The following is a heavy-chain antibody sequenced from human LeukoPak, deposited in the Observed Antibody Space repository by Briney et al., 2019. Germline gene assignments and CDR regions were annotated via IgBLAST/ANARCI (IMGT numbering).Heavy chain of an antibody. CDR2: INPAGSVT. Sequence: PGGSLRLSCSASGFTIRSYWMHWVRQAPGKGLVWVSRINPAGSVTYHADSVRGRFTISRDTATNTLYLEMNSLRAEDTAVYYCSRDFVGAEDYWGQGTLVTVSS. CDR1: GFTIRSYW. V-gene: IGHV3-74*01. J-gene: IGHJ4*02. CDR3: SRDFVGAEDY. D-gene: IGHD3-16*01.